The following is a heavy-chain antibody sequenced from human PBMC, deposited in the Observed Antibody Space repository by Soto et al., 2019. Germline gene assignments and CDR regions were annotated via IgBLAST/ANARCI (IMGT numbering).Heavy chain of an antibody. J-gene: IGHJ4*02. CDR2: IYWDDDK. D-gene: IGHD1-1*01. CDR1: AFSLTTSGVG. CDR3: AHTRGGGNSAHIDY. V-gene: IGHV2-5*02. Sequence: QITLKESGPTLVKPTQTPTLTCTFSAFSLTTSGVGVAWIRQPPGKVLESLALIYWDDDKRYSPALKSRLTDTKDTSKNQVVLTMTNMSPEDTAPYFCAHTRGGGNSAHIDYWGQGTLVTVSS.